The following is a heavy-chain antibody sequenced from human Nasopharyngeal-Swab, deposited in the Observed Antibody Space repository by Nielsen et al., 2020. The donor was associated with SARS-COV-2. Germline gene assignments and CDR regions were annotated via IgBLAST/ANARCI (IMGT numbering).Heavy chain of an antibody. Sequence: SETLSLTCTVSGDSIISYYWSWIRQPPGKGLEWIGYIYYSGSTYYNPSLKSRVTISVDTSKNQFSLKLSSVTAADTAVYYCAREKGYYYDSSGYYHNWFDPWGQGTLVTVSS. V-gene: IGHV4-59*12. CDR3: AREKGYYYDSSGYYHNWFDP. CDR2: IYYSGST. CDR1: GDSIISYY. J-gene: IGHJ5*02. D-gene: IGHD3-22*01.